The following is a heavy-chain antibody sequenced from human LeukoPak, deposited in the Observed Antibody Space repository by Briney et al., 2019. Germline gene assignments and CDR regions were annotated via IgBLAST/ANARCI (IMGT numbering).Heavy chain of an antibody. CDR2: IYSGGST. J-gene: IGHJ4*02. Sequence: GGSLRLSCAASGFTVSSNYMSWVRQAPGKGLEWVSVIYSGGSTYYADSVKGRFTISRHNSKNTLYLQMNSLRAEDTAEYYCAVSGHPIGKGPSQKIDYWGQGTLVTVSS. V-gene: IGHV3-53*04. CDR3: AVSGHPIGKGPSQKIDY. CDR1: GFTVSSNY. D-gene: IGHD1-14*01.